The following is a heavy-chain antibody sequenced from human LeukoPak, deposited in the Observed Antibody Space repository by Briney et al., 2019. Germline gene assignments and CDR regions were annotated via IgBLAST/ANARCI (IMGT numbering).Heavy chain of an antibody. CDR2: IYSGGST. D-gene: IGHD6-19*01. Sequence: GGSLRLSCAASGFTFINAWMSWVRQAPGKGLEWVSVIYSGGSTYYADSVKGRFTISRDNSKNTLYLQMNSLRAEDTAVYYCARDSSSGYYYYGMDVWGQGTTVTVSS. V-gene: IGHV3-66*01. J-gene: IGHJ6*02. CDR3: ARDSSSGYYYYGMDV. CDR1: GFTFINAW.